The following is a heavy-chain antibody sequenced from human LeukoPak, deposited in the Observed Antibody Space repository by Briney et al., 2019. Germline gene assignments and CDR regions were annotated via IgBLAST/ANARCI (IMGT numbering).Heavy chain of an antibody. Sequence: PSETLSLTCTVSGGSISSYYWSWIRQPPGKGLEWVARIKGKTDGGTTDYAASVKGRFTVSRDDSKTTLYLQMNSLATEDTAVYYCTTLNLGSLGDYWGQGILVTVSS. V-gene: IGHV3-15*01. CDR2: IKGKTDGGTT. D-gene: IGHD7-27*01. CDR1: GGSISSYY. J-gene: IGHJ4*02. CDR3: TTLNLGSLGDY.